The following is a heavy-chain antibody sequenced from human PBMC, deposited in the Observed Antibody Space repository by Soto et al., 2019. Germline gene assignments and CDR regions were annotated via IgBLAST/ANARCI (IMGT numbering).Heavy chain of an antibody. J-gene: IGHJ4*02. V-gene: IGHV1-69*01. CDR2: IIPIFGKP. D-gene: IGHD3-22*01. Sequence: QVQLVQSGAEVKKPGASVKVSCKASGGTFSCYAISWVRQAPGQGLEWMGGIIPIFGKPNYPQKFQGRVTIDADESTSRAYMELSSLRSEDTAVYYCAGPRGKNRSFTMIYWGQGTLVTVSS. CDR1: GGTFSCYA. CDR3: AGPRGKNRSFTMIY.